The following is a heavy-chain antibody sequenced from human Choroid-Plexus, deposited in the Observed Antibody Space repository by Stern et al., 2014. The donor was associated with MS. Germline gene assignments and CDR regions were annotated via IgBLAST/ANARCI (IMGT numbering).Heavy chain of an antibody. CDR2: VSYDGSNK. Sequence: VQLLESGGGVVQPGRPLRLSCVASGFTLGSCAMHWVRQAPGKGLEWVGGVSYDGSNKYYADSVKGRFTISRDNSQNTLYMQMSSLRPEDTAVYYCAKDRQYLTYFFDHWGQGSLVTVSS. D-gene: IGHD2/OR15-2a*01. V-gene: IGHV3-30*18. CDR1: GFTLGSCA. CDR3: AKDRQYLTYFFDH. J-gene: IGHJ5*02.